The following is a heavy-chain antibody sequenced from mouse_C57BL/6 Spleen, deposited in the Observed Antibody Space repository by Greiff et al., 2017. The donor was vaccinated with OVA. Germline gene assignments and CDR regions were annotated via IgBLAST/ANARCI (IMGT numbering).Heavy chain of an antibody. J-gene: IGHJ4*01. D-gene: IGHD2-4*01. V-gene: IGHV1-82*01. CDR2: IYPGDGDT. CDR1: GYAFSSSW. CDR3: ASPHYYDYDVYAMDY. Sequence: QVQLQQSGPELVKPGASVKISCKASGYAFSSSWMNWVKQRPGKGLEWIGRIYPGDGDTNYNGKFKGKATLTADKSSSTAYMQLSSLTSEDSAVYFCASPHYYDYDVYAMDYWGQGTSVTVSS.